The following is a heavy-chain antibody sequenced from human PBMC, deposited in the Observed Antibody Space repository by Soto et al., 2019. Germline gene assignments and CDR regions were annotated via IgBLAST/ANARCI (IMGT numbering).Heavy chain of an antibody. J-gene: IGHJ4*02. Sequence: QVQLQESGPGLVKPSETLSLTCTVSGGSIGSYYWSWIRQPPGKGLEWIGYIYYSGSTNYNPSLKSRVTISVDTSKNQFSLKLSSVTAADTAVYYCARDPGIPATGQHYFDFWGQGTLVTVSS. CDR3: ARDPGIPATGQHYFDF. CDR1: GGSIGSYY. D-gene: IGHD1-26*01. CDR2: IYYSGST. V-gene: IGHV4-59*01.